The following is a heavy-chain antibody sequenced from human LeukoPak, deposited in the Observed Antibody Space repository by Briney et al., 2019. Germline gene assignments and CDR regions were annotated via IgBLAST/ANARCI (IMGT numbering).Heavy chain of an antibody. CDR2: ISSSGSTI. V-gene: IGHV3-48*03. J-gene: IGHJ6*03. CDR1: GFTFSSYE. D-gene: IGHD3-3*01. CDR3: ARAPTSITILSYYYYMDV. Sequence: PGGSLRLSCAASGFTFSSYEMNWVRQAPGKGLEWVSYISSSGSTIYYADSVKGRFTISRDNAKNSLYLQMNSLRAEDTAVYYCARAPTSITILSYYYYMDVWGKGTTVTVSS.